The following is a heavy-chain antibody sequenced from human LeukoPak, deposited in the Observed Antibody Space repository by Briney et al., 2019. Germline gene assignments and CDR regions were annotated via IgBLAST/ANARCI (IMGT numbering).Heavy chain of an antibody. J-gene: IGHJ4*02. CDR3: ARHGVRYFRRLDY. CDR2: INHSGST. CDR1: GGSFSGYY. Sequence: SETLSLTCAVYGGSFSGYYWSWIRQPPGKGLEWIGEINHSGSTNYNPSLKSRVTISVDTSKNQFSLKLSSVTAADTAVYYCARHGVRYFRRLDYWGQGTLVTVPS. V-gene: IGHV4-34*01. D-gene: IGHD3-9*01.